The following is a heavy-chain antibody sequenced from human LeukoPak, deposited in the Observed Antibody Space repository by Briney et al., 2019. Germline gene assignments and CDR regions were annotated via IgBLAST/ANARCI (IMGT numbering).Heavy chain of an antibody. J-gene: IGHJ3*01. CDR3: ARGGRFTTWLYIDAFDV. D-gene: IGHD3-22*01. Sequence: ASVNVSCKASGYTFTTLDINWVRQATGQGLEWVGWINPNSGNTGYAQKFQGRVTITRDTSISTAYMELSNLRSEDTAVYYCARGGRFTTWLYIDAFDVWGQGTMVTVSS. V-gene: IGHV1-8*03. CDR1: GYTFTTLD. CDR2: INPNSGNT.